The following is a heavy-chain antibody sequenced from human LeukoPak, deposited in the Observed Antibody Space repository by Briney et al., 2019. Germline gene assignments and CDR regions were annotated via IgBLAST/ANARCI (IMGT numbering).Heavy chain of an antibody. CDR1: GGSISSGDYY. J-gene: IGHJ3*02. CDR2: IYYSGST. V-gene: IGHV4-30-4*01. D-gene: IGHD2-15*01. Sequence: PSQTLSLTCTVSGGSISSGDYYWSWIRQPPGKGLEWIGYIYYSGSTYYNPSLKSRVTISVDTSKNQFSLKLSSVTAADTAVYYCAKLPSSGGSRVAFDIWGQGTMVTVSS. CDR3: AKLPSSGGSRVAFDI.